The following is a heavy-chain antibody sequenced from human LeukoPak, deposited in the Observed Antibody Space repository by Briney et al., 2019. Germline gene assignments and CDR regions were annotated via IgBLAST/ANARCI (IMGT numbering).Heavy chain of an antibody. CDR2: IRYDGSNK. Sequence: GGSLSLSCPASGFTFSSYCMHWVRQPPGKGLEWVAFIRYDGSNKYYADSVKDRFTISRDNSKNTLYLQMNSLRAEDTAVYYCAKDLTGYYPRLSYWGQGTLVTVSS. D-gene: IGHD3-9*01. V-gene: IGHV3-30*02. CDR3: AKDLTGYYPRLSY. J-gene: IGHJ4*02. CDR1: GFTFSSYC.